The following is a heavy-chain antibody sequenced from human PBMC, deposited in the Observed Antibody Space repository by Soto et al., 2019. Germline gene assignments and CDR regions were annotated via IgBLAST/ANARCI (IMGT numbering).Heavy chain of an antibody. CDR1: GGFISSGGYY. CDR3: ARDYRVETTGYYYYYGMDV. D-gene: IGHD2-21*02. Sequence: TLSFTCTVSGGFISSGGYYWRWIRQHPGKGLEWIGYIYYSGSTYHNPTLKSRVTISVDTSKNQFSLKLSPVTGADTAVYYCARDYRVETTGYYYYYGMDVWGQGTTVTVSS. J-gene: IGHJ6*02. V-gene: IGHV4-31*03. CDR2: IYYSGST.